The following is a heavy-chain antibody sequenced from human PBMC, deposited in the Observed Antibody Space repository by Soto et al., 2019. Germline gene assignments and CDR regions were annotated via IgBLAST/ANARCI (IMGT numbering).Heavy chain of an antibody. V-gene: IGHV4-39*01. Sequence: SETLSLTCSVSGGSISSSSYYWGWIRQPPGKGLEWIGSIYYSGSTYYNPSLKSRVTISVDTSKNQFSLKLSSVTAADTAVYYCARHVEAPYYDILTGYPFGALDYWGQGTLVTVSS. J-gene: IGHJ4*02. CDR3: ARHVEAPYYDILTGYPFGALDY. D-gene: IGHD3-9*01. CDR1: GGSISSSSYY. CDR2: IYYSGST.